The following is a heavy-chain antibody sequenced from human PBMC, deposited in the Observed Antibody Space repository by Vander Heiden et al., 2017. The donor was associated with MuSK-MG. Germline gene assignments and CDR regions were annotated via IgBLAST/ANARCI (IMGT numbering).Heavy chain of an antibody. CDR2: FDPEDGET. D-gene: IGHD3-3*01. CDR1: GYTLTELS. V-gene: IGHV1-24*01. Sequence: QVQLVQSGAEVKKPGASVKVSCKVSGYTLTELSMHWVRQAPGKGLEWMGGFDPEDGETIYAQKFQGRVTMTEDTSTDTVYMELSSMSSEDTAVYYCARVRSCGGVIHYYFDYWGQGTLVTVSS. CDR3: ARVRSCGGVIHYYFDY. J-gene: IGHJ4*02.